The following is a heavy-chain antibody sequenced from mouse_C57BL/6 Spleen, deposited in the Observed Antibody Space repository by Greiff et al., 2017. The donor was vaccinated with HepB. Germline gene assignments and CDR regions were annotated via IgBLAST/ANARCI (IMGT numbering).Heavy chain of an antibody. V-gene: IGHV1-42*01. CDR3: ARRGTGTRFAY. J-gene: IGHJ3*01. CDR2: INPSTGGT. D-gene: IGHD4-1*01. Sequence: VQLQQSGPELVKPGASVKISCKASGYSFTGYYMNWVKQSPEKSLEWIGEINPSTGGTTYNQKFKAKATLTVDKSSSTAYMQLKSLTSEDSAVYYCARRGTGTRFAYWGQGTLVTVSA. CDR1: GYSFTGYY.